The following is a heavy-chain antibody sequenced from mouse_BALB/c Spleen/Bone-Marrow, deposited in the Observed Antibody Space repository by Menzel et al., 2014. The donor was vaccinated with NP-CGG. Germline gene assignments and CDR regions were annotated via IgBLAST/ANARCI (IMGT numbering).Heavy chain of an antibody. CDR3: AKGGNYRYDFDC. D-gene: IGHD2-14*01. CDR1: GYTFTSYV. CDR2: INPYNDGT. J-gene: IGHJ2*01. V-gene: IGHV1-14*01. Sequence: EVQLHHSGPELVKPGASVKMSCKASGYTFTSYVMHWVKQKPGQGLEWIGYINPYNDGTKYNEKFKGMATLTSDRSSSTAYMELSSLTSEDSAVYYCAKGGNYRYDFDCWGQGTTLTVSS.